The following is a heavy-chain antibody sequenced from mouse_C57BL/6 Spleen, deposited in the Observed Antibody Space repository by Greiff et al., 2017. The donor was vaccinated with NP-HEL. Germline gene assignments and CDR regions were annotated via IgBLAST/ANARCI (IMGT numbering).Heavy chain of an antibody. V-gene: IGHV5-17*01. D-gene: IGHD2-4*01. J-gene: IGHJ3*01. CDR2: ISSGSSTI. Sequence: EVKVVESGGGLVKPGGSLKLSCAASGFTFSDYGMHWVRQAPEKGLEWVAYISSGSSTIYYADTVKGRFTISRDNAKNTLFLQMTSLRSDDTAMDYCARPFYDYDGWFAYWGQGTLVTVSA. CDR3: ARPFYDYDGWFAY. CDR1: GFTFSDYG.